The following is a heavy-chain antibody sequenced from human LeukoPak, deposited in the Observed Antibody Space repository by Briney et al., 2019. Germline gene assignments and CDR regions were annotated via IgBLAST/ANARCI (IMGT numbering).Heavy chain of an antibody. CDR3: ARVSGRLERQSDLDY. CDR2: IRYDGSNK. J-gene: IGHJ4*02. CDR1: GFTFSSYG. V-gene: IGHV3-30*02. Sequence: PGGSLRLSCAASGFTFSSYGMHWVRQAPGKGLEWVAFIRYDGSNKYYADSVKGRFTISRDNSKNTLYLQMNSLRAEDTAVYYCARVSGRLERQSDLDYWGQGTLVIVSS. D-gene: IGHD1-1*01.